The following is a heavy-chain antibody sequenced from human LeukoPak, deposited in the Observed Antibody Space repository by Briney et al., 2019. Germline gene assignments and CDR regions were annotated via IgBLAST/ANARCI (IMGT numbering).Heavy chain of an antibody. J-gene: IGHJ4*02. CDR3: ARGGGTAHFDY. Sequence: ASVKVSCKAPGYTFTAYNFHWVRQAPGQGLEWMGWISPNSGGTNYAQKFQGRVTMTRDTSISTAYMELRSLRSDDTAVYYCARGGGTAHFDYWGQGTLVTVSS. CDR2: ISPNSGGT. D-gene: IGHD2-15*01. V-gene: IGHV1-2*02. CDR1: GYTFTAYN.